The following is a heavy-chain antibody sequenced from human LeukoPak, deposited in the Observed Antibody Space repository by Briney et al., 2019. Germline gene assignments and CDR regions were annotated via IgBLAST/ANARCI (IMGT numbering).Heavy chain of an antibody. Sequence: GGSLRLSCAASGFTFSNYAMSWVRQAPGKGLEWVSTISTSGDTTYYTDSVKGRFTISRDNSKNTFYLQLSSLRAEDTAVYFCAHTRGYCSGGSCYCDYCGQGTLVAVSS. D-gene: IGHD2-15*01. V-gene: IGHV3-23*01. CDR2: ISTSGDTT. CDR1: GFTFSNYA. J-gene: IGHJ4*02. CDR3: AHTRGYCSGGSCYCDY.